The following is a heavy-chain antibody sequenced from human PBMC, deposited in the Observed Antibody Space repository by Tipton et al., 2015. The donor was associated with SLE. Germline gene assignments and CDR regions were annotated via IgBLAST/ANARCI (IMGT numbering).Heavy chain of an antibody. CDR3: ARDVGGYNTGWFPYYFDY. V-gene: IGHV4-61*02. CDR2: IYSSGNT. D-gene: IGHD2-8*02. CDR1: GGSITSGDYY. J-gene: IGHJ4*02. Sequence: TLSLTCTVSGGSITSGDYYWSWIRQPAGKGLEWIGRIYSSGNTNSNPSLKSRVTISVDTSKNQFSLKLSSVTAADTAVYYCARDVGGYNTGWFPYYFDYWGQGTLVTVSS.